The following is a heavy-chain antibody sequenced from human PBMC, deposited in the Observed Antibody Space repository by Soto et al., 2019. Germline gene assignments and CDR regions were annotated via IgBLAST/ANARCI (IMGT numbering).Heavy chain of an antibody. CDR1: GGSISSYY. CDR2: IYYSGST. D-gene: IGHD1-26*01. Sequence: SETLSLTCTVSGGSISSYYWSWIRQPPGKGLEWIGYIYYSGSTNYNPSLKSRVTISVDTSKNQFSLKLSSVTAADTAVYYCARDSNSGSYLHWFDPWGQGTLVTVSS. CDR3: ARDSNSGSYLHWFDP. V-gene: IGHV4-59*01. J-gene: IGHJ5*02.